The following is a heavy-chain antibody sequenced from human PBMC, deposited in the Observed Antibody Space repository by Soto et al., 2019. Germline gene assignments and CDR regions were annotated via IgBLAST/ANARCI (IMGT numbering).Heavy chain of an antibody. CDR3: RSSSRYSTDV. Sequence: QLQLQESGPGLVKPSETLSLSCTVSGGSITSSFYWGWIRQPPEKGLEWIGSIYGTGNTYYNPSLNARVPISADTSKNQFSLNLISVTAADTAVYYCRSSSRYSTDVWGQGATVTVSS. J-gene: IGHJ6*02. CDR1: GGSITSSFY. V-gene: IGHV4-39*01. CDR2: IYGTGNT. D-gene: IGHD6-13*01.